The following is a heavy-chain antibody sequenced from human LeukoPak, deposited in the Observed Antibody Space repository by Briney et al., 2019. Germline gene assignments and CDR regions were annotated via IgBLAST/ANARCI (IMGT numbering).Heavy chain of an antibody. CDR3: SRRAGAYSHPYDY. V-gene: IGHV3-11*01. J-gene: IGHJ4*02. D-gene: IGHD4/OR15-4a*01. Sequence: GGSLRLSCAASGFTFSDYYMNWIRQAPGKGLEWVSYISNSGSSIYYADSVKGRFTISRDNAKNSLYLLMNSLRADDTAVYYCSRRAGAYSHPYDYWGQGTLVTVSS. CDR1: GFTFSDYY. CDR2: ISNSGSSI.